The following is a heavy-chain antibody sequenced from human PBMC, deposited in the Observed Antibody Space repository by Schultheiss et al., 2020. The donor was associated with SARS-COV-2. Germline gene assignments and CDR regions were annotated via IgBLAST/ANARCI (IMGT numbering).Heavy chain of an antibody. CDR3: AREGPYSSSAAFDI. J-gene: IGHJ3*02. Sequence: SETLSLTCTVSGGSISSYYWSWIRQPPGKGLEWIGYIYYSGSTNYNPSLKSRVTISVDTSKNQFSLKLSSVTAADTAVYYCAREGPYSSSAAFDIWGQGTTVTVSS. CDR1: GGSISSYY. D-gene: IGHD6-6*01. V-gene: IGHV4-59*01. CDR2: IYYSGST.